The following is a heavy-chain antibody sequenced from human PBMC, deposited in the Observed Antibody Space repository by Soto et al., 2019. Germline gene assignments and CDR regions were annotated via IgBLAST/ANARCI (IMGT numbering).Heavy chain of an antibody. Sequence: QLVQSGAEVKKPGSSVKISCKASGGTFSSYVISWLRQAPGQGLGWMGGVIPILGQAYYAPNLQGRVTITADGSTRTAYMELNRLTSADTAVYFCARVGGVGAPPGTDFWGQGTLVTVSS. CDR3: ARVGGVGAPPGTDF. V-gene: IGHV1-69*01. CDR1: GGTFSSYV. CDR2: VIPILGQA. J-gene: IGHJ4*02. D-gene: IGHD1-26*01.